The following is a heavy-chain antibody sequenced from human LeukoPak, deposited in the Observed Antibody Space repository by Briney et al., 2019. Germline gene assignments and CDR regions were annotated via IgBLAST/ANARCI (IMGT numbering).Heavy chain of an antibody. J-gene: IGHJ4*02. CDR2: ISSSSSTI. D-gene: IGHD6-19*01. CDR1: GFTFSSYS. Sequence: GGSLRLSCAASGFTFSSYSMNWVRQAPGKGLEWVSYISSSSSTIYYADSVKGRFTISRDNAKNSLYLQMNSLRAEDTAVYYCAREGGSGWYKDYFDYWGQGTLVTVSS. CDR3: AREGGSGWYKDYFDY. V-gene: IGHV3-48*01.